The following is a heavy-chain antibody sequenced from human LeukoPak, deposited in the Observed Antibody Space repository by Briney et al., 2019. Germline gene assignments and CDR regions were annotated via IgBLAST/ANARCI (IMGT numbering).Heavy chain of an antibody. CDR3: ARVLDRWELHPFDY. Sequence: ASVKVSCKASGYTFTGYYIHWVRQAPGQGLEWMGWTNPKSGDTKYGQKFQGRVTMTRDTSITTTYMELSNLRSDDTAVYYCARVLDRWELHPFDYWGQGTLVTVS. CDR2: TNPKSGDT. D-gene: IGHD1-26*01. J-gene: IGHJ4*02. V-gene: IGHV1-2*02. CDR1: GYTFTGYY.